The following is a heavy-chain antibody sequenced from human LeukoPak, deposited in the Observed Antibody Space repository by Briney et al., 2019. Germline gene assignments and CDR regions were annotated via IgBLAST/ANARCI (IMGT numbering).Heavy chain of an antibody. Sequence: KPGGSLRLPCVGSRFTFSNAWMSWVRQAPGKGLEWVGRIKSNVNGGTIDYAPPVKGRFIISRDDSKDTLYLHMSSLKIEDTAVYYCTTWDYVDYWGQGTLVTVSS. D-gene: IGHD1-26*01. V-gene: IGHV3-15*01. CDR3: TTWDYVDY. CDR1: RFTFSNAW. J-gene: IGHJ4*02. CDR2: IKSNVNGGTI.